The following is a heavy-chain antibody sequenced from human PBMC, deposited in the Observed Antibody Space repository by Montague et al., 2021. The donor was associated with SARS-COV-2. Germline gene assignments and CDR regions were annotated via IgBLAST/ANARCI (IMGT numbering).Heavy chain of an antibody. CDR3: AKDWKSITIFGVVIMEPNWCDP. CDR2: ISGSGGST. D-gene: IGHD3-3*01. J-gene: IGHJ5*02. V-gene: IGHV3-23*01. Sequence: SLRLSCAAPGFTFSSYAMSWVRQAPGKGLEWVSAISGSGGSTYYADSVKGRFTISRDNSKNTLYLQKNSLRAEDTAVYYCAKDWKSITIFGVVIMEPNWCDPWGQGTLVTVSS. CDR1: GFTFSSYA.